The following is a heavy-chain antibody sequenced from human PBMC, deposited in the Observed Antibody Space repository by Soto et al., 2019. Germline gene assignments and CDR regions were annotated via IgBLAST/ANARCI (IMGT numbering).Heavy chain of an antibody. J-gene: IGHJ5*02. Sequence: WIWIRQHPGKGLEWIGYIYYSGSTYYNPSLKSRVTISVDTSKNQFSLKLSSVTAADTAVYYCAREVLVETNWFDPWGQGTLVTVSS. CDR2: IYYSGST. CDR3: AREVLVETNWFDP. D-gene: IGHD2-15*01. V-gene: IGHV4-31*02.